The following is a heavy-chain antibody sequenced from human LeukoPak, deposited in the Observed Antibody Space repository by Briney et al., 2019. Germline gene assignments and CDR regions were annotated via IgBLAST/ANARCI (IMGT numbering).Heavy chain of an antibody. CDR1: GASVSSGTYY. J-gene: IGHJ4*02. D-gene: IGHD1-14*01. Sequence: PSETLSLTCTVSGASVSSGTYYWTWIRQPPGKGLEWIGYIYYSGSTNYNPSLKSRVTISVDTSKNQFSLKLSSVTAADTAVYYCARDTGSYWGQGTLVTVSS. CDR2: IYYSGST. CDR3: ARDTGSY. V-gene: IGHV4-61*01.